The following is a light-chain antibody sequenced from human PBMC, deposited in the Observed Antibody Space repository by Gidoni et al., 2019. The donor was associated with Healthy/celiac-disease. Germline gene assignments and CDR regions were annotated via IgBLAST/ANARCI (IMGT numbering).Light chain of an antibody. J-gene: IGKJ4*01. CDR3: QQYYSTPFT. CDR2: WAS. Sequence: DIVMTQSPDSLAVSLGERANINCKSSQSVLYSSNNKNYLAWYQQKPGQPPKLLIDWASTRESGVPDRFSGSGSGTDFTLTISSLQAEDVAVYYCQQYYSTPFTFGGGTKVEIK. CDR1: QSVLYSSNNKNY. V-gene: IGKV4-1*01.